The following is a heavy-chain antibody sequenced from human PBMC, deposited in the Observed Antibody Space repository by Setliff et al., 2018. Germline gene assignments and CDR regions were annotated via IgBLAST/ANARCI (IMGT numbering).Heavy chain of an antibody. V-gene: IGHV4-4*02. D-gene: IGHD3-10*01. CDR1: GGSISSSNW. Sequence: NPSETLSLTCAVSGGSISSSNWWSWVRQPPGKGLEWIGEIYHSGSTNYNPSLKSRVTISVDKSKNQFSLKLSSVTAADTAVYYCAGRYYYLDYFDYWGQGTLVTVSS. J-gene: IGHJ4*02. CDR2: IYHSGST. CDR3: AGRYYYLDYFDY.